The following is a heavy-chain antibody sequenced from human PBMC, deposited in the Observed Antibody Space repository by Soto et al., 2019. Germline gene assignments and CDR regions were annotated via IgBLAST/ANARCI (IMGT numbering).Heavy chain of an antibody. CDR3: ARDCYGMDV. Sequence: QVQLVESGGGVVQPGRSLRLSCAASGFTFSSYAMHWVRQAPGKGLEWVAVISYDGSNKYYADSVKGRFTISRDNSKNTLYLQMNSLRAEDTAVYYCARDCYGMDVWGQGTTVTVSS. CDR1: GFTFSSYA. CDR2: ISYDGSNK. J-gene: IGHJ6*02. V-gene: IGHV3-30-3*01.